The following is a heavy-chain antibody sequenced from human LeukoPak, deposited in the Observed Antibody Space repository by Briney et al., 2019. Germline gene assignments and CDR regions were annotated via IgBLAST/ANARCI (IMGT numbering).Heavy chain of an antibody. CDR3: ARAAGLGELSPYNWFAP. V-gene: IGHV1-18*01. Sequence: GASVKVSCKASGYTFTSYGISWVRQAPGQGLEWMGWISAYSGNTNYAQKLQGRVTTTTEKSTSTAYMELRSLRSDDTAVYSCARAAGLGELSPYNWFAPWGQGTLVTVSS. J-gene: IGHJ5*02. CDR1: GYTFTSYG. D-gene: IGHD3-10*01. CDR2: ISAYSGNT.